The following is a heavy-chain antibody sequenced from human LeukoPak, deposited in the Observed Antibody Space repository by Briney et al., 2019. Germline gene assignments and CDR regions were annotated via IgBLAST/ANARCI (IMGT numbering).Heavy chain of an antibody. D-gene: IGHD5-24*01. CDR3: ARDDNWLQFNN. V-gene: IGHV3-23*01. CDR1: GFTFSSYG. J-gene: IGHJ4*02. Sequence: PGGSLRLSCAASGFTFSSYGMSWVRQAPGKGLEWVSAISGSGGSTYYADSVKGRFTISRDNSKSTVYLQINSLSAEDTAVYFCARDDNWLQFNNWGQGTLVTVSS. CDR2: ISGSGGST.